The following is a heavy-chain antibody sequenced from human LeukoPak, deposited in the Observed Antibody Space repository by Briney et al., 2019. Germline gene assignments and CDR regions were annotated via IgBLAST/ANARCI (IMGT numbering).Heavy chain of an antibody. V-gene: IGHV3-21*01. CDR3: ARDRDSYGLFDY. D-gene: IGHD5-18*01. CDR2: ISSSFIYSNYI. Sequence: GGSLRLSCAASGFTFSSYSMNWVRQAPGKGLEWVSSISSSFIYSNYIYYADSVKGRFTISRDNAKNSLYLQMNSLRAEDTAVYYCARDRDSYGLFDYWGQGTLVTVSS. J-gene: IGHJ4*02. CDR1: GFTFSSYS.